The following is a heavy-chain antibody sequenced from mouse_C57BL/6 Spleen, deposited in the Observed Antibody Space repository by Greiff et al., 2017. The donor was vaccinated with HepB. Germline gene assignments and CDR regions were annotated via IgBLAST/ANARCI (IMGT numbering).Heavy chain of an antibody. D-gene: IGHD3-3*01. V-gene: IGHV5-6*02. CDR3: ARRLGGYAMDY. CDR1: GFTFSSYG. Sequence: EVNLVESGGDLVKPGGSLKLSCAASGFTFSSYGMSWVRQTPDKRLEWVATISSGGSYTYYPDSVKGRFTISRDNAKNTLYLQMSSLKSEDTAMYYCARRLGGYAMDYWGQGTSVTVSS. J-gene: IGHJ4*01. CDR2: ISSGGSYT.